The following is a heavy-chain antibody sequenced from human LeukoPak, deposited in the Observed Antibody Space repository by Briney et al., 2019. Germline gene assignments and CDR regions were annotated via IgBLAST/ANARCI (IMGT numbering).Heavy chain of an antibody. D-gene: IGHD5-18*01. Sequence: GGSLRLSCAASGFTFDDYGMSWVRQAPGKGLEWVSGINWNGGSTGYADSVKGRFTISRDNAKNSLYLQMNSLRAEDTALYHCARAYSYGYSSAFDIWGQGTMVTVSS. V-gene: IGHV3-20*01. CDR1: GFTFDDYG. J-gene: IGHJ3*02. CDR3: ARAYSYGYSSAFDI. CDR2: INWNGGST.